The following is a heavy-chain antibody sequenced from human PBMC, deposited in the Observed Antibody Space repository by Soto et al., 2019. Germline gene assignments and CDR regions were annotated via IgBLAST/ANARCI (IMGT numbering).Heavy chain of an antibody. CDR1: GFTFSSYA. CDR3: AKEGALGSSSWYASPNWFDP. J-gene: IGHJ5*02. V-gene: IGHV3-23*01. D-gene: IGHD6-13*01. Sequence: PGGSLRLSCAASGFTFSSYAMSWVRQAPGKGLEWVSAISGSGGSTYYADSVKGRFTISRDNSKNTLYLQMNSLRAEDTAVYYCAKEGALGSSSWYASPNWFDPWGQGTLVTVSS. CDR2: ISGSGGST.